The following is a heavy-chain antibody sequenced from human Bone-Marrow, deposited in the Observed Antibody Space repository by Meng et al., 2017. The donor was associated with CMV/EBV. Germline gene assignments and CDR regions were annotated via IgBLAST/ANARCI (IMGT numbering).Heavy chain of an antibody. J-gene: IGHJ4*02. D-gene: IGHD3-3*02. V-gene: IGHV3-30*04. CDR3: ARERQIGARYVIFFAN. Sequence: GESLKISCIGSGFTFSRHAINWVRQAPGKGLEWVAVISYDGSNKYYADSVKGRFTISRDNSKNTLYLQMNSLRAEDTAVYYCARERQIGARYVIFFANRGQGTLVTVSS. CDR1: GFTFSRHA. CDR2: ISYDGSNK.